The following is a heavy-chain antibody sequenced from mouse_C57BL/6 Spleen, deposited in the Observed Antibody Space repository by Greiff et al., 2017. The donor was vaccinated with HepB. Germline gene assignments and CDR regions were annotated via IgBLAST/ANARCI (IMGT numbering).Heavy chain of an antibody. CDR3: ASPDYEGAMDY. CDR1: GFTFTDYY. Sequence: EVQGVESGGGLVQPGGSLSLSCAASGFTFTDYYMSWVRPPPGKALEWLGFISNKANGYTTEYSASVKGRFTITIDNSQSILYLQMNALRAEDSATYYCASPDYEGAMDYWGQGTSVTVSS. J-gene: IGHJ4*01. CDR2: ISNKANGYTT. D-gene: IGHD2-4*01. V-gene: IGHV7-3*01.